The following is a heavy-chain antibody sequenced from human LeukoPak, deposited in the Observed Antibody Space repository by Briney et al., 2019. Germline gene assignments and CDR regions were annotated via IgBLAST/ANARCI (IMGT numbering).Heavy chain of an antibody. V-gene: IGHV4-59*01. CDR3: ARAGYDILTGYCGAFDI. J-gene: IGHJ3*02. CDR1: GGSISSYY. Sequence: SETLSLTCTVSGGSISSYYWSWIRQPPGKGLEWIGYIFYSGSTYYNPSLKSRVSLSVDTSKNQFSLKLNSVTAADTAVYYCARAGYDILTGYCGAFDIWGQGTMVTVSS. CDR2: IFYSGST. D-gene: IGHD3-9*01.